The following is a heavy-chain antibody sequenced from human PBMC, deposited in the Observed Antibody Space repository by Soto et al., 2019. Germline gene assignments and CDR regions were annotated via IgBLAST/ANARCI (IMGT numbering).Heavy chain of an antibody. CDR1: GFSFGSYA. D-gene: IGHD3-3*01. J-gene: IGHJ4*02. V-gene: IGHV3-23*01. CDR2: ISGSDGKT. Sequence: GGSLRRCCAASGFSFGSYALSWVRQAPGKGLEWVSTISGSDGKTFYADSVKGRFSISRDTSQSTLYLQMNSLRADDTAMYYCARWSYLDYWGQGTRVTVPS. CDR3: ARWSYLDY.